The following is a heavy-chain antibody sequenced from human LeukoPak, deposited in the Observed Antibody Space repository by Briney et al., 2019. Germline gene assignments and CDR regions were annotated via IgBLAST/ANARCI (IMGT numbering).Heavy chain of an antibody. V-gene: IGHV4-59*01. CDR3: ARDLGGMVHFDY. Sequence: PSETLSLTCAVYVGSFSGYYLSWVRQPPGKGLEWIGYIYYSGSTNYNPSLKSRVTISVDTPKNQFSLKMSSVTAADTAVYYCARDLGGMVHFDYWGQGTLVTVSS. D-gene: IGHD3-16*01. CDR2: IYYSGST. J-gene: IGHJ4*02. CDR1: VGSFSGYY.